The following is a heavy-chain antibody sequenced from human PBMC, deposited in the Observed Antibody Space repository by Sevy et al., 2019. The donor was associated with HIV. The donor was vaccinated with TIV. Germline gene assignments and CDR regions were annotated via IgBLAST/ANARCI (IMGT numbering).Heavy chain of an antibody. CDR3: ARGENDDEFFQY. J-gene: IGHJ1*01. CDR2: TSYDGSHK. CDR1: GFIFSNFA. D-gene: IGHD1-26*01. V-gene: IGHV3-30*04. Sequence: GGSLRLSCTVSGFIFSNFAMHWVRQAPGKGLEWVAVTSYDGSHKYYADSVKGRFIVSRDNSRNILSLEMSSLTRDDTAVYYCARGENDDEFFQYSGQGTLVTVSS.